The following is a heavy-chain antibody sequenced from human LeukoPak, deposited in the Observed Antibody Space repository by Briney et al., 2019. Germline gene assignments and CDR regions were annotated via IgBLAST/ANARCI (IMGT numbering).Heavy chain of an antibody. D-gene: IGHD3-10*01. CDR3: AKERVRGVRSGFDY. J-gene: IGHJ4*02. Sequence: GGSLRLSCAASGFTFNKYAMYWVRQAPGKGLEWVSAIIESGESTYYTDSVKGRFTISRDNSKNTLYLQMNSLRAEDTAVYYCAKERVRGVRSGFDYWGQGTLVTVSS. V-gene: IGHV3-23*01. CDR1: GFTFNKYA. CDR2: IIESGEST.